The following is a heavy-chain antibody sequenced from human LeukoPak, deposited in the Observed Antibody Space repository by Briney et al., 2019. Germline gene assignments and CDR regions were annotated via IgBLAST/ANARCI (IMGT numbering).Heavy chain of an antibody. V-gene: IGHV1-2*02. CDR3: ARALAGRSGYSDAFDI. J-gene: IGHJ3*02. Sequence: GASVKVSCKASGYTFTGYYMHWVRQAPGQGLEWMGWINPNSGGTNYAQKFQGRVTMTRDTSISTAYMELSRLRSDDTAVYYCARALAGRSGYSDAFDIWGQGTMVTVPS. D-gene: IGHD3-22*01. CDR1: GYTFTGYY. CDR2: INPNSGGT.